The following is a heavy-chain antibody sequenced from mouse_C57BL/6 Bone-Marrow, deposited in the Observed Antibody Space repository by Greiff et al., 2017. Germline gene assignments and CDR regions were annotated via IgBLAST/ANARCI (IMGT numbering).Heavy chain of an antibody. CDR3: AREGMLSAWFAY. CDR2: IDPSDSYT. D-gene: IGHD3-2*02. J-gene: IGHJ3*01. Sequence: QVQLQQPGAELVMPGASVKLSCKASGYTFTSYWMHWVKQRPGQGLEWIGEIDPSDSYTNYNQQFKGKSTLTVDKSSSTAYMQLSSLTSEDSAVYYCAREGMLSAWFAYWGQGTLVTVSA. CDR1: GYTFTSYW. V-gene: IGHV1-69*01.